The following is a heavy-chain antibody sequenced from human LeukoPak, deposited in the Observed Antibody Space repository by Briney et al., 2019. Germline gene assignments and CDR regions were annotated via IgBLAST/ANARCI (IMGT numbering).Heavy chain of an antibody. J-gene: IGHJ4*02. Sequence: GSLRLSCEASGFMFSNYAMSWIRQPPGKGLEWIGEINHSGSTNYNPSLKSRVTISVDTSKNQFSLKLSSVTAADTAVYYCARRVRPTMPFDYWGQGTLVTVSS. CDR3: ARRVRPTMPFDY. CDR2: INHSGST. V-gene: IGHV4-34*01. D-gene: IGHD2-2*01. CDR1: GFMFSNYA.